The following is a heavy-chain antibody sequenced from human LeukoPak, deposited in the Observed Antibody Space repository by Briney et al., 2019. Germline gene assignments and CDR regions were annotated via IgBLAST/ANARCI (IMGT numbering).Heavy chain of an antibody. J-gene: IGHJ4*02. V-gene: IGHV3-30-3*01. D-gene: IGHD3-22*01. CDR2: ISYDGSNK. CDR1: GFTFSSYA. CDR3: ARDQKTYYYDSSGYYFDY. Sequence: GGSLRLSCAASGFTFSSYAMHWVRQAPGKGLEWVAVISYDGSNKYYADSVKGRFTISRDNSKNTLYLQMNSLRSDDTAVYYCARDQKTYYYDSSGYYFDYWGQGTLVTVSS.